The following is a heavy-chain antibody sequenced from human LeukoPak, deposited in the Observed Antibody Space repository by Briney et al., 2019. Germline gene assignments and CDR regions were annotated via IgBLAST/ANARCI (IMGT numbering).Heavy chain of an antibody. J-gene: IGHJ3*02. CDR1: GYTFIGYF. CDR3: ARGGYSDSRGSSDAFDI. V-gene: IGHV1-2*06. CDR2: INPNSGGT. Sequence: ASVKVSCKASGYTFIGYFMHWVRQAPGQGLEWMGRINPNSGGTNYAQRFQGRVTMTRDTSITTAYMELSRLGSDDTAIYYCARGGYSDSRGSSDAFDIWGQGTMVTVSS. D-gene: IGHD3-22*01.